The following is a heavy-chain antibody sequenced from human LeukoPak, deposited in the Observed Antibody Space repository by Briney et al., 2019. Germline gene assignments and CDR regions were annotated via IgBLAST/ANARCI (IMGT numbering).Heavy chain of an antibody. D-gene: IGHD2-15*01. CDR2: IYPNSGGT. CDR1: GYTFTGYY. J-gene: IGHJ4*02. V-gene: IGHV1-2*06. CDR3: ARGYCSGGSCYAFDY. Sequence: GASVKVSCKASGYTFTGYYMHWVRQAPGQGLEWMGRIYPNSGGTNYAQKFQGRVTMTRDTSISTAYMELSRLRSDDTAVYYCARGYCSGGSCYAFDYWGQGTLVTVSS.